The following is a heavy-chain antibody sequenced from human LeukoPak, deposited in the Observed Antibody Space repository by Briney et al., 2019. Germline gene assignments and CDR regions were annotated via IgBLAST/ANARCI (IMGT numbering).Heavy chain of an antibody. J-gene: IGHJ3*02. CDR1: GGSISSGGYY. Sequence: SSETLSLTCTVSGGSISSGGYYWSWIRQHPGKGLEWIGYIYYSGSTYYNPSLKSRVTISVDTSKNQFSLKLSSVTAADTAVYYCARTDLADAFDIWGQGTMVTVSS. CDR2: IYYSGST. CDR3: ARTDLADAFDI. V-gene: IGHV4-61*08.